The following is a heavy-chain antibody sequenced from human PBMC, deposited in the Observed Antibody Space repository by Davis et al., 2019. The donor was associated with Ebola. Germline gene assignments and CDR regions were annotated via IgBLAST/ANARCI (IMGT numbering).Heavy chain of an antibody. CDR1: GFTVSSNY. V-gene: IGHV3-53*04. J-gene: IGHJ6*02. D-gene: IGHD3-22*01. Sequence: GGSLRLSCAASGFTVSSNYMSWVRQAPGKGLEWVSVIYSGGSTYYADSVKGRFTISRHNSKNTLYLQMNSLRAEDTAVYYCARDRLNYYDSSGYLYYYYGMDVWGQGTTVTVSS. CDR2: IYSGGST. CDR3: ARDRLNYYDSSGYLYYYYGMDV.